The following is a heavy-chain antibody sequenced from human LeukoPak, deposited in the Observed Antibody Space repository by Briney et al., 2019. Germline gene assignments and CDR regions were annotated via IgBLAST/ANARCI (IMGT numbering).Heavy chain of an antibody. CDR2: SHYSGST. V-gene: IGHV4-39*01. J-gene: IGHJ4*02. Sequence: LETLSLTCTVSGGSISSSSYYWGWIRQPPGKGLEWIRSSHYSGSTYYNPSLKSRVTISVDTSKNQFSLKLSSVTAADTAVYYCARLTPPGYYDSSGYYQFDYWGQGTLVTVST. CDR1: GGSISSSSYY. D-gene: IGHD3-22*01. CDR3: ARLTPPGYYDSSGYYQFDY.